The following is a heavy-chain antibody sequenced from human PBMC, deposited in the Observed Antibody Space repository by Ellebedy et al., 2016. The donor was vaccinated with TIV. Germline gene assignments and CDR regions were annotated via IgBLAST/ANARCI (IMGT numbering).Heavy chain of an antibody. CDR1: GFTFKTYA. Sequence: GESLKISXAASGFTFKTYAMSWVRQAPGKGLEWVSGISGNGGSTYYADSVKGRFTISRDNSKNTLYLQMSSLRAEDTAVYYCVRGYCSGGSCYYFDYWGQGTLVTVSS. V-gene: IGHV3-23*01. CDR3: VRGYCSGGSCYYFDY. D-gene: IGHD2-15*01. J-gene: IGHJ4*02. CDR2: ISGNGGST.